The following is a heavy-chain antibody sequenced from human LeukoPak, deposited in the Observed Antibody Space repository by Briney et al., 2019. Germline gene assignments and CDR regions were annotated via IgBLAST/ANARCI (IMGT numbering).Heavy chain of an antibody. J-gene: IGHJ4*02. Sequence: PGGSLRLSCAASGFTFSIYSMSWVRQAPGKGLEWVSSISSGSSSIYYADSVKGRFTISRDSAKNSLYLQMDSLRAEDRALYYCAREYYGSGTPLFDYWGQGTLVTVSS. CDR3: AREYYGSGTPLFDY. V-gene: IGHV3-21*01. D-gene: IGHD3-10*01. CDR1: GFTFSIYS. CDR2: ISSGSSSI.